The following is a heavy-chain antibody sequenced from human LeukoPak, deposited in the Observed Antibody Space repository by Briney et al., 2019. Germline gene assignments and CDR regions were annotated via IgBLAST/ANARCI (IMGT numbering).Heavy chain of an antibody. CDR1: GGSISSSNW. CDR2: IYHSGST. CDR3: ASGGTVVRGVIRPYYFDY. V-gene: IGHV4-4*02. D-gene: IGHD3-10*01. J-gene: IGHJ4*02. Sequence: SETLSLTCAVSGGSISSSNWWSWVRQPPGKGLEWIGEIYHSGSTNYNPSLKSRVTISVDKSKNQFSLKLSSVTAADTAVYYCASGGTVVRGVIRPYYFDYWGQGTLVTVSS.